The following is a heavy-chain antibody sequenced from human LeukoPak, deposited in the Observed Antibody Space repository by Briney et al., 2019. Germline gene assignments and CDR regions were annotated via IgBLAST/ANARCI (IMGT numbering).Heavy chain of an antibody. CDR1: GGSISSYY. V-gene: IGHV4-59*08. J-gene: IGHJ3*02. Sequence: SETLSLTCTVSGGSISSYYWSWIRQPPGKGLEWIGYIYYSGSTNYNPSLKSRVTISVDTSKNQFSLKLSSVTAADTAVYYCARRSLIVVSHDAFDIWGQGTMVTVSS. CDR3: ARRSLIVVSHDAFDI. D-gene: IGHD3-22*01. CDR2: IYYSGST.